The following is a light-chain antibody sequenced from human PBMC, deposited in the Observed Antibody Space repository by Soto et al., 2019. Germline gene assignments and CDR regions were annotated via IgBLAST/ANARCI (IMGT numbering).Light chain of an antibody. CDR3: AAWDDSLNGWV. CDR1: SSNIGSNT. J-gene: IGLJ3*02. Sequence: QSVLTQPPSASGTPGQRVTISCSGSSSNIGSNTVNWYQQLPGTAPKLLIYSNNPRPAGVPDRISGSKSGTSASLAISGLQSEDEADYYCAAWDDSLNGWVFGGGTKVTV. V-gene: IGLV1-44*01. CDR2: SNN.